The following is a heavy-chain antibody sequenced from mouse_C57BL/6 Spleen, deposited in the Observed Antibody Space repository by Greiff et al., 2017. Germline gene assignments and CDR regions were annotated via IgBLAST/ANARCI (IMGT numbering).Heavy chain of an antibody. J-gene: IGHJ4*01. V-gene: IGHV1-52*01. Sequence: QVQLQQPGAELVRPGSSVKLSCKASGYTFTSYWMHWVKQRPIQGLEWIGNIDPSDSETHYNQKFKDKATLTVDKSSSTAYMQLSSLTSEDSAVYYCARLTVVADYDAMDYWGQGTSVTVSS. CDR3: ARLTVVADYDAMDY. D-gene: IGHD1-1*01. CDR2: IDPSDSET. CDR1: GYTFTSYW.